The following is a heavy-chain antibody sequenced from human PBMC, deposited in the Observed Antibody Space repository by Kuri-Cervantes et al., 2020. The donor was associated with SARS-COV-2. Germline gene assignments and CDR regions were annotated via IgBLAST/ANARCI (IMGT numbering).Heavy chain of an antibody. CDR2: IYHSGST. V-gene: IGHV4-4*02. CDR3: ATGISLRFLEWLAAFDI. D-gene: IGHD3-3*01. Sequence: ESLKISCAVSGGSISSSNWWSWVRQPPGKGLVWIGEIYHSGSTNYNPSLKSRVTISVDKSKNQFSLKLSSVTAADTAVYYCATGISLRFLEWLAAFDIWGQGTMVTVSS. CDR1: GGSISSSNW. J-gene: IGHJ3*02.